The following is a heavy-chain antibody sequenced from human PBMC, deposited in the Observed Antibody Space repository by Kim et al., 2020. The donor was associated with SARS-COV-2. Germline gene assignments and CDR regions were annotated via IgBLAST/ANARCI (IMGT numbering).Heavy chain of an antibody. J-gene: IGHJ4*01. CDR1: GFTFSACG. Sequence: GGSLRLSCAASGFTFSACGMSWVRQAPGKGLEWVSFIKSNDNTIHYAESVKGRFTISRDNSKNTLYLEMNSLRATDTAVYYCAKAPLRSAGPLDYWGHGT. CDR2: IKSNDNTI. V-gene: IGHV3-23*01. CDR3: AKAPLRSAGPLDY.